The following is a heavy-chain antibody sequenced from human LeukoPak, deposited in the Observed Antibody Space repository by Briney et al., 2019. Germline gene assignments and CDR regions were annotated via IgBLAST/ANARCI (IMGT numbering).Heavy chain of an antibody. CDR1: GYTFTSYA. CDR2: INAGNGNT. J-gene: IGHJ4*02. V-gene: IGHV1-3*01. Sequence: ASVKVSCKASGYTFTSYAMHWVRQAPGQRLEWMGWINAGNGNTKYSQKFQGRVTITRDTSASTAYMELSSLRSEDTAVYYCARVPRYCSSTSCYSPFDYWGQGTLVTVSS. D-gene: IGHD2-2*01. CDR3: ARVPRYCSSTSCYSPFDY.